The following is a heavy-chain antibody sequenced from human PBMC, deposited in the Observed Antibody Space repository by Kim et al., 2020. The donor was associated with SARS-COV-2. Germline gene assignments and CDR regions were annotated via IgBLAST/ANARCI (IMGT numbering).Heavy chain of an antibody. V-gene: IGHV3-13*01. CDR2: IGTAGDT. CDR1: GFTFSSYD. J-gene: IGHJ4*02. D-gene: IGHD6-13*01. CDR3: ARFSAAGTVDY. Sequence: GGSLRLSCAASGFTFSSYDMHWVRQATGKGLEWVSAIGTAGDTYYPGSVKGRFTISRENAKNSLYLQMNSLRAGDTAVYYCARFSAAGTVDYWGQGTLVTVSS.